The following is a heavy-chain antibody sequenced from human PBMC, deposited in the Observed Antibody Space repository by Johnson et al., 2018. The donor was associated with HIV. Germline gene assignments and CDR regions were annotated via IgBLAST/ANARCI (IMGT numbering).Heavy chain of an antibody. CDR3: ARSGGSYQRAHDAFDI. Sequence: QVQLVESGGGVVQPGKSLRLSCAASGFTFSSYAMHWVRQAPGKGLEWVALISYDGPNKYYADSVKGRFTISRDNSKNPLYLQMNSLRAEHTAVYYCARSGGSYQRAHDAFDIWGQGTMVTVSS. J-gene: IGHJ3*02. CDR2: ISYDGPNK. V-gene: IGHV3-30-3*01. D-gene: IGHD1-26*01. CDR1: GFTFSSYA.